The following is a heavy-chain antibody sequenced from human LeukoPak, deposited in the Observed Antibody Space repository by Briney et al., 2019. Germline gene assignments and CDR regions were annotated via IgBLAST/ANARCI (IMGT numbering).Heavy chain of an antibody. D-gene: IGHD5-12*01. CDR3: AKDPGYSGYGYFDY. J-gene: IGHJ4*02. CDR1: GFTFSSYA. Sequence: GGSLRLSCAASGFTFSSYAMSWVRQAPGKGLEWVSAISGSGSRTYYADSVKGRFTISGDNSKNTLYLQMNSLRAEDTAVFYCAKDPGYSGYGYFDYWGQGTLVTVSS. V-gene: IGHV3-23*01. CDR2: ISGSGSRT.